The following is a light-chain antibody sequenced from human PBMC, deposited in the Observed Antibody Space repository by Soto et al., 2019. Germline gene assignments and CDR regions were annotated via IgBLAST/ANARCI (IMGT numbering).Light chain of an antibody. CDR1: SSDVGGYHY. CDR3: SSYAGSNNVV. Sequence: QSALTQPPSASGSPGRSVTISCAGTSSDVGGYHYVSWYQQHPGKAPKLMIYDVSKRPSGVPDRFSGSKSGNTAALTVSGLEAADEADYYCSSYAGSNNVVFGGGTKLTVL. J-gene: IGLJ2*01. CDR2: DVS. V-gene: IGLV2-8*01.